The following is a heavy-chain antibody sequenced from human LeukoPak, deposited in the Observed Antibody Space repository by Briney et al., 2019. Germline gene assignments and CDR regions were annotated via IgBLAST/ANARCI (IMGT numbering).Heavy chain of an antibody. V-gene: IGHV3-23*01. D-gene: IGHD2-15*01. Sequence: GGSLRLSCAASGFTFSSYAMSWVRQAPGKGLEWVSAISGSGGSTYYADSVKGRFTISRDNSKNTLYLQVNSLRAEDTAVYYCARHRSGGSQDDAFDIWGQGTMVTVSS. J-gene: IGHJ3*02. CDR1: GFTFSSYA. CDR3: ARHRSGGSQDDAFDI. CDR2: ISGSGGST.